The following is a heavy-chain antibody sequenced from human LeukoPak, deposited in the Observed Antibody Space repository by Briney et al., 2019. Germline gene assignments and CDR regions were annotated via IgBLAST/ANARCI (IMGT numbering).Heavy chain of an antibody. J-gene: IGHJ4*02. Sequence: SETLSLTCTVSGGSMSNYYWSWIRQPPGKGLEWIAYIYYSGTTKYNPSLKSRVTISADTSKNQLSLTLSSLTAADTAIYYCARDRGSLGGFDYWGQGTLVTVSS. D-gene: IGHD3-16*01. CDR2: IYYSGTT. CDR3: ARDRGSLGGFDY. V-gene: IGHV4-59*01. CDR1: GGSMSNYY.